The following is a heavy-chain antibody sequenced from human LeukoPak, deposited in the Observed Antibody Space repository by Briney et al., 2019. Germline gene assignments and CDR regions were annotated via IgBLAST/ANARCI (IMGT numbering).Heavy chain of an antibody. D-gene: IGHD3-10*01. CDR2: ISAYNGNT. J-gene: IGHJ4*02. CDR3: ARASITMVRGVIITPDY. V-gene: IGHV1-18*01. CDR1: GYTFTSYG. Sequence: ASVKLSCTASGYTFTSYGISWVRQAPGQGLEWMGWISAYNGNTNYAQKLQGRVTMTTDTSTSTAYMELRSLRSDDTAVYCCARASITMVRGVIITPDYWGQGTLVTVSS.